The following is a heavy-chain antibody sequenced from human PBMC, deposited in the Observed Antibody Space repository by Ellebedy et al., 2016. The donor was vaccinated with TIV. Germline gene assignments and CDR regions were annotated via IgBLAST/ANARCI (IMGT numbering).Heavy chain of an antibody. J-gene: IGHJ6*04. V-gene: IGHV3-53*01. CDR3: ARARGWYGSDGMDV. D-gene: IGHD6-19*01. CDR2: IYGGGNT. CDR1: RFTVSSNF. Sequence: GESLKISCEGFRFTVSSNFMTWVRRAPGQGLGWVSVIYGGGNTDYAEHVEGRFTISRDNSKNPVYLQMNSLRAEDTAVYYCARARGWYGSDGMDVWGEGTTVTVSS.